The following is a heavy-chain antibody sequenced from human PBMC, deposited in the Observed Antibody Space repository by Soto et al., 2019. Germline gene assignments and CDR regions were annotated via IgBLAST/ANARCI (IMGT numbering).Heavy chain of an antibody. Sequence: SETLSLTCTVSGDSISSGGYSWSWIRQPPGRGLECIGYIYHTGSTYYNPFLKSRVTISVDRSNNQFSLKLSSVTAADTAVYYCARAIPYYDSSGSPPKYFDYWGQGTLVTVSS. CDR2: IYHTGST. CDR1: GDSISSGGYS. CDR3: ARAIPYYDSSGSPPKYFDY. J-gene: IGHJ4*02. D-gene: IGHD3-22*01. V-gene: IGHV4-30-2*01.